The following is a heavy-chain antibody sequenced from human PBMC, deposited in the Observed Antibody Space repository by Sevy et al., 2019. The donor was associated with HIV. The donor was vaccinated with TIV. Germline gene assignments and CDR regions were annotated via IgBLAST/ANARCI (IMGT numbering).Heavy chain of an antibody. D-gene: IGHD3-22*01. Sequence: SETLSLTCAVYGGSFSGYYWSWIRQPPGKGLEWIGEINHSGSTNYNPSLKSRVTISVDTSKNQFSLKLSSMTAADTAVYYCAREGTYYYDSSDGAAFDIWGQGTMVTVSS. CDR3: AREGTYYYDSSDGAAFDI. CDR2: INHSGST. J-gene: IGHJ3*02. CDR1: GGSFSGYY. V-gene: IGHV4-34*01.